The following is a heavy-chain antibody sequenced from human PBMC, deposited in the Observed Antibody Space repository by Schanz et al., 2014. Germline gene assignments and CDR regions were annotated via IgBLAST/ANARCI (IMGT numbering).Heavy chain of an antibody. Sequence: QVLQVQSGSELKKPGTSVKVSCKASGYTFNNYTYVMIWVRQAPGQGLEWMGWINPNSGTTNYAQKFQGWVTVTRDTSISTVYMELSRVTYEDTAVYYCARDDRAYYYGMDVWGQGTTVTVSS. J-gene: IGHJ6*02. CDR2: INPNSGTT. V-gene: IGHV1-2*04. D-gene: IGHD3-22*01. CDR1: GYTFNNYT. CDR3: ARDDRAYYYGMDV.